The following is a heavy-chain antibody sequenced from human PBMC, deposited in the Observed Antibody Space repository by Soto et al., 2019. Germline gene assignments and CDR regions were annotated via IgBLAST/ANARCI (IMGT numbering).Heavy chain of an antibody. D-gene: IGHD6-6*01. CDR1: GFTFSSYS. V-gene: IGHV3-21*01. Sequence: GGSLRLSCAASGFTFSSYSMNWVRQAPGKGLEWVSSISSSSSYIYYADSVKGRFTISRDNAKNSLYLQMNSLRAEDTAVYYCAREVSIAARPLRYYGMDVWGQGTTVTVSS. CDR3: AREVSIAARPLRYYGMDV. CDR2: ISSSSSYI. J-gene: IGHJ6*02.